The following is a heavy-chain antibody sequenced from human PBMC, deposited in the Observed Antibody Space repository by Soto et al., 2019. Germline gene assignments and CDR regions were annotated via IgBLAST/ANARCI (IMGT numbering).Heavy chain of an antibody. CDR2: VYYSGST. CDR3: AKTAGSDSWYQTPFDS. D-gene: IGHD6-13*01. V-gene: IGHV4-39*01. J-gene: IGHJ4*02. Sequence: SETLSLTCIVSGDSINSGAYYWGWIRQPPGKGLEWIGNVYYSGSTYYNPSLKSRVTISVDTSKNQFSLRLSSVTATDTAVYYCAKTAGSDSWYQTPFDSWGQGTLVTVSS. CDR1: GDSINSGAYY.